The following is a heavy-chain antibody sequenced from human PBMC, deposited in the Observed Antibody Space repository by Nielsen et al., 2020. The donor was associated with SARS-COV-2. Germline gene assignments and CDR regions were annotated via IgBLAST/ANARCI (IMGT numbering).Heavy chain of an antibody. D-gene: IGHD1-26*01. CDR3: AREVGYYYMDV. Sequence: EGSLRLSCAASGFTVSSNYMSWVRQAPGKGLEWVSVIYSGGSTYYADSVKGRFTISRDNSKNTLYLQMNSLRAEDTAVYYCAREVGYYYMDVWGKGTTVTVSS. CDR2: IYSGGST. J-gene: IGHJ6*03. V-gene: IGHV3-53*01. CDR1: GFTVSSNY.